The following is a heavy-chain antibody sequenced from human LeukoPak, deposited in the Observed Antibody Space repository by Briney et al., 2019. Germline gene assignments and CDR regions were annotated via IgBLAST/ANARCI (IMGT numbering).Heavy chain of an antibody. V-gene: IGHV1-18*01. CDR3: ASGRLDYDYVWGSYRYSPFDY. CDR1: GYTFTSYG. J-gene: IGHJ4*02. D-gene: IGHD3-16*02. CDR2: ISAYNGNT. Sequence: ASVKVSCKASGYTFTSYGISWVRQAPGQGLEWMGWISAYNGNTNYAQKLRGRVTMTTDTSTSTAYMELRSLRSDDTAVYYCASGRLDYDYVWGSYRYSPFDYWGQGTLVTVSP.